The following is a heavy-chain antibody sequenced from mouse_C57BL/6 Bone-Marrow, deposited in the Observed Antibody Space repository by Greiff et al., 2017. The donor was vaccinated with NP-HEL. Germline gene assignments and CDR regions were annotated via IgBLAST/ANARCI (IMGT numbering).Heavy chain of an antibody. CDR3: TRSRDGYYDDYAMDY. Sequence: VQLKESGAVLARPGASVKLSCKTSGYTFTSYWMHWVKQRPGKGLEWIGAIYPGNSDTSYNQKFKGKAKLTAVTSASTSYMELRSLTNEDSAVYYCTRSRDGYYDDYAMDYWGQGTSVTVSS. J-gene: IGHJ4*01. CDR2: IYPGNSDT. CDR1: GYTFTSYW. D-gene: IGHD2-3*01. V-gene: IGHV1-5*01.